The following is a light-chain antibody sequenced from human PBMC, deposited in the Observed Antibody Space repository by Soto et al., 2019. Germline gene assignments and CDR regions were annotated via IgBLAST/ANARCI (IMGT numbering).Light chain of an antibody. CDR2: RSD. J-gene: IGLJ3*02. Sequence: QSVLTQPPSASGTPGQRVTMSCSGTSSNIANNFVYWYQQLPVTAPKLLIYRSDQRPSGVPDRFSASKSGTSASLAISGLRSEDEADYYCASWDDNLSGVVFGGGTKVTVL. CDR1: SSNIANNF. V-gene: IGLV1-47*01. CDR3: ASWDDNLSGVV.